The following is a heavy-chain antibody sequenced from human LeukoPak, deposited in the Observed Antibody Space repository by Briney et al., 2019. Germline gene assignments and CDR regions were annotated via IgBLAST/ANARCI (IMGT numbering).Heavy chain of an antibody. V-gene: IGHV3-7*03. J-gene: IGHJ4*02. CDR3: AKATGRGYSYGFFDY. CDR1: GFTFSSYG. Sequence: GGSLRLSCAVSGFTFSSYGMSWVRRAPGKGLEWVANIKQDGSEKHYVDSVKGRFTISRDNAKNSLYLQMNSLRAEDTALYYCAKATGRGYSYGFFDYWGQGTLVTVSS. CDR2: IKQDGSEK. D-gene: IGHD5-18*01.